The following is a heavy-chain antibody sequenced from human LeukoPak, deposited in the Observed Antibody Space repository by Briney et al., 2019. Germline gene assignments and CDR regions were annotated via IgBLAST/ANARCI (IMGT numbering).Heavy chain of an antibody. CDR3: AELGITMIGGV. CDR1: GFAFSNYE. Sequence: GGSLRLSCAASGFAFSNYEMNWVRQAPGKGLEWVSYISSSGSTIYYADSVKGRFTISRDNAKNSLYLQMNSLRAEDTAVYYCAELGITMIGGVWGKGTTVTISS. D-gene: IGHD3-10*02. J-gene: IGHJ6*04. CDR2: ISSSGSTI. V-gene: IGHV3-48*03.